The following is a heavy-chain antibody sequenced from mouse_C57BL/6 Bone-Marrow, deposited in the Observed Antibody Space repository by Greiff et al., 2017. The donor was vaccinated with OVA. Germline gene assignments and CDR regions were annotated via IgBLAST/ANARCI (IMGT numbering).Heavy chain of an antibody. J-gene: IGHJ4*01. CDR3: ARDGPSYGSNYAMDY. CDR2: INYDGSST. D-gene: IGHD1-1*01. Sequence: EVQLVESEGGLVQPGSSMKLSCTASGFTFSDYYMAWVRQVPEKGLEWVANINYDGSSTYYLDSLKSRFIISRDNAKNILYLQMSSLKSEDTATYYCARDGPSYGSNYAMDYWGQGTSVTVSS. V-gene: IGHV5-16*01. CDR1: GFTFSDYY.